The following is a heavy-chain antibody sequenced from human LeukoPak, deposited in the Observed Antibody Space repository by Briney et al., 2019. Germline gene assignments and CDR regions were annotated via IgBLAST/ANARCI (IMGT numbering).Heavy chain of an antibody. V-gene: IGHV1-24*01. CDR1: GYTLTGLS. CDR2: FDPEDGET. J-gene: IGHJ3*02. Sequence: ASVKVSCKVSGYTLTGLSMHWVRQAPGKGLEWMGGFDPEDGETIYAQKFQGRVTMTEDTSTDTAYMELSSLRSEDTAVYYCATDRGCSSTSCLSYDAFDIWGQGTMVTVSS. CDR3: ATDRGCSSTSCLSYDAFDI. D-gene: IGHD2-2*01.